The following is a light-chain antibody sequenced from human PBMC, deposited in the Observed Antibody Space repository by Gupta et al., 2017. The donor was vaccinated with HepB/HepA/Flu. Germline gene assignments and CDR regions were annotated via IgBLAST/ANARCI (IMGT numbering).Light chain of an antibody. J-gene: IGLJ3*02. V-gene: IGLV10-54*04. CDR3: SAWDSSLSAWV. CDR2: RNN. CDR1: SNNVGNEG. Sequence: QAGLPQPPSVSKGLRQTATLTCTGNSNNVGNEGAAWLQQHLGHPPKLLSYRNNNRPSGISERFSASRSGSTASLTITGLQPEDEADYYCSAWDSSLSAWVFGGGTKLTVL.